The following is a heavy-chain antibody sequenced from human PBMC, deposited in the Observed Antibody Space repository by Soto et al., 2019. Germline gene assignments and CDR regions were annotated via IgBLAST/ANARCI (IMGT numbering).Heavy chain of an antibody. Sequence: SVKVSCKASGFTFTSSAVQWVRQARGQRLEWIGWIVVGSGNTNYAQKFQERVTITRDMSTSTAYMELSSLRSEDTAVYYCAADPATAMANFDYWGQGTLVTVSS. J-gene: IGHJ4*02. D-gene: IGHD5-18*01. CDR3: AADPATAMANFDY. CDR1: GFTFTSSA. CDR2: IVVGSGNT. V-gene: IGHV1-58*01.